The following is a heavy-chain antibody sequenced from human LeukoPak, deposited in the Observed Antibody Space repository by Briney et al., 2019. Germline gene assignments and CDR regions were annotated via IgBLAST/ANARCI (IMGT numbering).Heavy chain of an antibody. CDR3: ARERVGATEQSFDY. CDR2: IIPILGIA. J-gene: IGHJ4*02. D-gene: IGHD1-26*01. CDR1: GNTFSRYY. V-gene: IGHV1-69*04. Sequence: SVKVSCKASGNTFSRYYMHWVRQAPGQGLEWMGRIIPILGIANYAQKFQGRVTITADKSTSTAYMELSSLRSEDTAVYYCARERVGATEQSFDYWGQGTLVTVSS.